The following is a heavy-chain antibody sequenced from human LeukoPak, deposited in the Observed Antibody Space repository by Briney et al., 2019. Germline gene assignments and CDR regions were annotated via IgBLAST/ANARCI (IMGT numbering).Heavy chain of an antibody. V-gene: IGHV5-51*01. CDR2: IYPGGSDT. J-gene: IGHJ4*02. CDR3: AKLHYGAAAGGFDY. Sequence: GESLKISCKGSEYRFCGVWIGRVLQMPAKGLECMRPIYPGGSDTRYSPSFQGQVTISADRSFSTAYLQWTSLKASDTAMYYCAKLHYGAAAGGFDYWGQGTLVTVSS. CDR1: EYRFCGVW. D-gene: IGHD6-13*01.